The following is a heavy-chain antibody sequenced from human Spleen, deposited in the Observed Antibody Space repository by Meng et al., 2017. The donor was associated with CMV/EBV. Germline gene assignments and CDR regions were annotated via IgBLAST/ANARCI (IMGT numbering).Heavy chain of an antibody. CDR3: ARAPTQKYYYDSSGETPGY. Sequence: GGSLRLSCAASGFTFSSYSMNWVRQAPGKGLEWVSSISSSSSYIYYADSVKGRFTISRDNAKNSLYLQMNSLRAEDTAVYYCARAPTQKYYYDSSGETPGYWGQNPGHRLL. V-gene: IGHV3-21*01. D-gene: IGHD3-22*01. CDR2: ISSSSSYI. CDR1: GFTFSSYS. J-gene: IGHJ4*01.